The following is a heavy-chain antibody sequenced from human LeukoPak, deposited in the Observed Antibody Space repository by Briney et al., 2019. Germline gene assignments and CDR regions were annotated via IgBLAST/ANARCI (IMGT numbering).Heavy chain of an antibody. CDR2: ISAYNGNT. V-gene: IGHV1-18*01. Sequence: ASVKVSCKASGYTFTSYGISWVRQAPGRGLEWMGWISAYNGNTNYAQKLQGRVTMTTDTSTSTAYMELRSLRSDDTAVYYCARGYIWGSYRYTGYYYMDASGKGTTVTVSS. D-gene: IGHD3-16*02. CDR1: GYTFTSYG. CDR3: ARGYIWGSYRYTGYYYMDA. J-gene: IGHJ6*03.